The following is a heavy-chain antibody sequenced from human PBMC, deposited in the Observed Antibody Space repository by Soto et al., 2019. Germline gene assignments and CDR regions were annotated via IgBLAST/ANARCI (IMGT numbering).Heavy chain of an antibody. D-gene: IGHD6-19*01. CDR1: DGSISSGDYS. J-gene: IGHJ5*02. CDR3: AREGISSARLNWYDP. CDR2: IYQSGST. V-gene: IGHV4-30-2*01. Sequence: QLQLQESGSGLVKPSQNLSLTWTVSDGSISSGDYSWAWIRQPLGKGLEWIGYIYQSGSTHYNPSLQSRVTLSVDRSKNQFSLKQTSVTAADTAVYYCAREGISSARLNWYDPWGQGTLVTVSS.